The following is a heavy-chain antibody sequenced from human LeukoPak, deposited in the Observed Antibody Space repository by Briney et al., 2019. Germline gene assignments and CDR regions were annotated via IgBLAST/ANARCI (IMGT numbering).Heavy chain of an antibody. Sequence: GASVKVSCKASGGIFTTYAISWVRQAPGQGLEWMGRIMVIIGTTTYAQKFEGRVAMTADKSTGTAYMELGSLRSEDTAVYYCAGGLRLGELAFSGRDFWGQGTLVTVSS. CDR3: AGGLRLGELAFSGRDF. D-gene: IGHD3-16*01. CDR2: IMVIIGTT. V-gene: IGHV1-69*04. J-gene: IGHJ4*02. CDR1: GGIFTTYA.